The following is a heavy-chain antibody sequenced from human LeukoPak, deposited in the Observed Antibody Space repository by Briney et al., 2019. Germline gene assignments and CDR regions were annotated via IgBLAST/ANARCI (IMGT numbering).Heavy chain of an antibody. CDR2: INKGGTT. Sequence: GGSLRLSCAASGFTFRKYAMSWVRQAPGKGLEWVSGINKGGTTYYPDSVKGRFTISRDNSKNTLHLQIISLRTEDTALYHCAKRTTASSGFDYWGQGTLVTVSS. V-gene: IGHV3-23*01. D-gene: IGHD2-2*01. CDR3: AKRTTASSGFDY. CDR1: GFTFRKYA. J-gene: IGHJ4*02.